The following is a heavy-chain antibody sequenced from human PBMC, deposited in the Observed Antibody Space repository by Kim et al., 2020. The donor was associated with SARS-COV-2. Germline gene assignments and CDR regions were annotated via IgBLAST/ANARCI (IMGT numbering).Heavy chain of an antibody. D-gene: IGHD3-3*01. Sequence: KGLEWVSSIGGSGGRTYYADSVKGRFTTSRDNSKSTLYLQMNSLRAEDTAVYYCAKSGGEDIPGRYYYYYGLDVWGQGTTVTVSS. V-gene: IGHV3-23*01. CDR2: IGGSGGRT. CDR3: AKSGGEDIPGRYYYYYGLDV. J-gene: IGHJ6*02.